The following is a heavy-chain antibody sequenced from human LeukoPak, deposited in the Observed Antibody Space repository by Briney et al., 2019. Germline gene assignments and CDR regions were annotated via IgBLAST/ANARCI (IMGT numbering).Heavy chain of an antibody. D-gene: IGHD5-18*01. J-gene: IGHJ6*02. Sequence: GGSLRLSCAASGFTFSSYWMSWVRQAPGKGLEWVANIKQDGSEKYYVDPVKGRFTISRDNAKNSLYLQMNSLRAEDTAVYYCARDRYSYGLYYYYYYGMDVWGQGTTVTVSS. CDR1: GFTFSSYW. CDR2: IKQDGSEK. CDR3: ARDRYSYGLYYYYYYGMDV. V-gene: IGHV3-7*03.